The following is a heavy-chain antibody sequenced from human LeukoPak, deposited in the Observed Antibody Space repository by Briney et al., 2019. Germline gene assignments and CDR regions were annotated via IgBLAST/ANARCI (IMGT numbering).Heavy chain of an antibody. Sequence: PGGSLRLSCAASGFTFSNAWMSWVRQAPGKGLEWVGRIKSKTDGGTTDYAAPVKGRFTISRDDSKNTLYLQMNSLKTEDTAVYYCITYTFGGVIVFDYWGQGTPVTVSS. CDR3: ITYTFGGVIVFDY. J-gene: IGHJ4*02. D-gene: IGHD3-16*02. CDR2: IKSKTDGGTT. V-gene: IGHV3-15*01. CDR1: GFTFSNAW.